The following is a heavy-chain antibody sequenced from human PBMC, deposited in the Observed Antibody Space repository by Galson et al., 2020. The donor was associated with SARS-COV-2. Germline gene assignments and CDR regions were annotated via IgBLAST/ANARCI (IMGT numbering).Heavy chain of an antibody. D-gene: IGHD4-17*01. V-gene: IGHV3-21*01. CDR2: ISSSSSYI. J-gene: IGHJ5*02. Sequence: GGSLRLSCAASGFTFSSYSMNWVRQAPGKGLEWVSSISSSSSYIYYADSVKGRFTISRDNAKNSLYLQMNSLRVEDTAVYYCARDPRATVTTFSTPNWFDPWGQGTLVTVSS. CDR1: GFTFSSYS. CDR3: ARDPRATVTTFSTPNWFDP.